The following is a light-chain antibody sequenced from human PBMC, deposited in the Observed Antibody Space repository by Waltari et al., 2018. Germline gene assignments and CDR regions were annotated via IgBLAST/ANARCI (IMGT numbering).Light chain of an antibody. CDR2: AAS. V-gene: IGKV1-39*01. CDR3: QQSYSTPV. Sequence: DIEMIQSPSSLSASVGDRVTITCRASQSIISSLNWYQQKPGKAPKLLIYAASNLQAGVPSRFSGSGSGTDFTLTITSLQPEDFATYYCQQSYSTPVFGGGTKVEIK. J-gene: IGKJ4*01. CDR1: QSIISS.